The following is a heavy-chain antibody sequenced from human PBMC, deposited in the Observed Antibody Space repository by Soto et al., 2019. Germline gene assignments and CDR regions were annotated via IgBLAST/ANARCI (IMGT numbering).Heavy chain of an antibody. J-gene: IGHJ4*02. D-gene: IGHD3-16*01. Sequence: QVQLVESGGGVVQPGRSLRLSCAASGFTFSSYAMHWVRQAPGKGLEWVAGISYDGSNKYYADSVKGRFTISRDNSKNTVYPQENSLRAEDTAVYYCARAYECDCFDYWGQGTLVTVSS. CDR1: GFTFSSYA. CDR3: ARAYECDCFDY. V-gene: IGHV3-30-3*01. CDR2: ISYDGSNK.